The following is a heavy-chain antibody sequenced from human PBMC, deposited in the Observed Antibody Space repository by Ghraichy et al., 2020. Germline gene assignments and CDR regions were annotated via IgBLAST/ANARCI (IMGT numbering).Heavy chain of an antibody. D-gene: IGHD3-10*01. J-gene: IGHJ4*02. CDR3: AGGMVREASFDY. CDR1: GGSISSSSYY. V-gene: IGHV4-39*01. Sequence: SETLSLTCTVSGGSISSSSYYWGWIRQPPGKGLEWIGSIYYSGSTYYNPSLKSRVTISVDTSKNQFSLKLSSVTAADTAVYYCAGGMVREASFDYWGQGTLVTVSS. CDR2: IYYSGST.